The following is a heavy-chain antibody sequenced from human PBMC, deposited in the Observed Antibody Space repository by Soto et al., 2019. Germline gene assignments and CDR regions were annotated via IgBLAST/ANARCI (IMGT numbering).Heavy chain of an antibody. D-gene: IGHD2-2*01. CDR2: IIPMLTVT. V-gene: IGHV1-69*02. J-gene: IGHJ3*01. Sequence: QVHLIQSEAEVKKPGSSVKVSCKAAGGTFNTYTLFWVRQAPGHGLEWMGRIIPMLTVTNSAQKFQGRLTLTADKSTGTAFIELTSLRSDDTSVYYCSIGSWSAETFDVWGQGTMVTVSS. CDR1: GGTFNTYT. CDR3: SIGSWSAETFDV.